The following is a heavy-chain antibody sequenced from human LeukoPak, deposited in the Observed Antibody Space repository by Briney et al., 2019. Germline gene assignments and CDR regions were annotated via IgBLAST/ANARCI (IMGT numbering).Heavy chain of an antibody. CDR3: VRDRGAVAGTIRQLKNWFDP. V-gene: IGHV3-30-3*01. CDR2: ISYDGSNK. J-gene: IGHJ5*02. D-gene: IGHD6-19*01. CDR1: GFTFSSYA. Sequence: PGGSLRLSCAASGFTFSSYAMHWVRQAPGKGLEWVAVISYDGSNKYYADSVKGRFTISRDNSKNTLYLQMNSLRAEDTAVYYCVRDRGAVAGTIRQLKNWFDPWGQGTLVTVSS.